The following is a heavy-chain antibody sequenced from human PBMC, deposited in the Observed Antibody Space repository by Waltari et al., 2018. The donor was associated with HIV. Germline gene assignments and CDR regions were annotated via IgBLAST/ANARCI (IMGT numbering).Heavy chain of an antibody. CDR2: IYPGDADT. D-gene: IGHD4-17*01. CDR1: GYSFTPYW. Sequence: EVQLVQSGAELKKPGESLKLSCRPPGYSFTPYWIGWVRQLPGKGLEWMVLIYPGDADTKYSPTIQGQVTISVYTSKSTAYLQWGTLRASDTAMYYCVREGTTGFGSCGQGTLVSVSS. CDR3: VREGTTGFGS. V-gene: IGHV5-51*01. J-gene: IGHJ4*02.